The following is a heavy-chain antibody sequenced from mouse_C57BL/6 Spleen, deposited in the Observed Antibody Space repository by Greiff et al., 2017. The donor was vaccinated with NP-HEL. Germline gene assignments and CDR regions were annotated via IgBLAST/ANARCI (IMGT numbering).Heavy chain of an antibody. CDR2: IYPRGGSI. Sequence: QVQLQQSGPELVKPGASVKLSCKASGYTFTSYDINWVKQRPGQGLEWIGWIYPRGGSIKYNEKFKGKATLTVDTSSSTMYVELHSVTSEDSAVYFCTQSDAMDYWGQGTSVTVSS. J-gene: IGHJ4*01. CDR1: GYTFTSYD. CDR3: TQSDAMDY. V-gene: IGHV1-85*01.